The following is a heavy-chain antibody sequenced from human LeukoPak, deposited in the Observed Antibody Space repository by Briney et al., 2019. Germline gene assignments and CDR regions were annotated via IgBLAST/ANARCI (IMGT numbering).Heavy chain of an antibody. CDR3: ARDQRATASTGSYFDY. CDR2: VSSSSSYI. CDR1: GFTFSSYG. Sequence: PGGSLRLSCAAPGFTFSSYGMSWVRQAPGKGLEWVSSVSSSSSYIYYADSVKGRFTISRDNAKNSLSLQMNSLRAEDTAVYYCARDQRATASTGSYFDYWGQGTLVTVPS. J-gene: IGHJ4*02. D-gene: IGHD1-1*01. V-gene: IGHV3-21*01.